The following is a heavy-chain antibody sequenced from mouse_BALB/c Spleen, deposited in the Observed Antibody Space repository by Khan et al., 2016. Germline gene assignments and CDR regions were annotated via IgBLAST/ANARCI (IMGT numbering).Heavy chain of an antibody. D-gene: IGHD4-1*01. CDR3: ARELGRGSHYFDY. CDR2: IRNKANGYTT. V-gene: IGHV7-3*02. CDR1: GFTFTDYY. Sequence: EVELVESGGGLVQPGGSLRLSCATSGFTFTDYYMSWVRQPPGKALEWLGFIRNKANGYTTEYSASVKGRFTISRDNSQSILYLQLNTLSAAYSATYYWARELGRGSHYFDYWGQGTTLTVSS. J-gene: IGHJ2*01.